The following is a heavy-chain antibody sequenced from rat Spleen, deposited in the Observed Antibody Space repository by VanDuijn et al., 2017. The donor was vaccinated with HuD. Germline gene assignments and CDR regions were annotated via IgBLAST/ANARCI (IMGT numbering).Heavy chain of an antibody. CDR1: GFTFSNYY. CDR2: ISTGGGST. V-gene: IGHV5-25*01. CDR3: ARQSYYYDGSYYYYFDY. Sequence: EVQLVESGGGLVQPGRSMKLSCAALGFTFSNYYMAWVHPAPTKGLEWVASISTGGGSTYYRDSVKGRFTISRDNAKSTLYLQMDSLRSEDTATYYCARQSYYYDGSYYYYFDYWGQGVMVTVSS. J-gene: IGHJ2*01. D-gene: IGHD1-12*02.